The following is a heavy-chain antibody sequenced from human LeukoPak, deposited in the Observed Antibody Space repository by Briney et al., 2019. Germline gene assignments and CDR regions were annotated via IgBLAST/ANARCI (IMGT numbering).Heavy chain of an antibody. V-gene: IGHV4-39*01. J-gene: IGHJ4*02. Sequence: KPSETLSLTCTVSGGSISSSSYYWGWIRQPPGKGLEWIGSIYYSGSTYYNPSLKSRVTISVDTSKNQFSLKLSSVTAADTAVYYCAKTTTSNPYYFDYWGQGTLVTVSS. CDR3: AKTTTSNPYYFDY. CDR2: IYYSGST. D-gene: IGHD4-11*01. CDR1: GGSISSSSYY.